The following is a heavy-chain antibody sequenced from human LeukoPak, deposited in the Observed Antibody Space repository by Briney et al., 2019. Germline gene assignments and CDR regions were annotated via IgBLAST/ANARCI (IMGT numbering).Heavy chain of an antibody. J-gene: IGHJ3*02. D-gene: IGHD6-19*01. CDR2: ISSSSIYI. Sequence: PGGSLRLSCAASGFTFSSHSMNWVRQAPGKGLEWVSSISSSSIYIYYADSVKGRFTISRDNAEKSVHLQMNSLRAEDTAVYYCARGASVVAGSDNAFDIWGQGTMVTVSS. CDR3: ARGASVVAGSDNAFDI. V-gene: IGHV3-21*01. CDR1: GFTFSSHS.